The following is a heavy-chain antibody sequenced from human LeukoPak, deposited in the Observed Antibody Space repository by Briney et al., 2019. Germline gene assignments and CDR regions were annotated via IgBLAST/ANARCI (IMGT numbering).Heavy chain of an antibody. CDR1: GFTFSDYY. CDR3: ARDRVGYCSSTSCYNYYYGMDV. CDR2: ISSSGSTI. Sequence: GGSLRLSCAASGFTFSDYYMSWLRQAPGKGLEWVSYISSSGSTIYYADSVKGRFTISRDNAKNSLYLQMNSLRAEDTAVYYCARDRVGYCSSTSCYNYYYGMDVWGQGTTVTVSS. V-gene: IGHV3-11*01. J-gene: IGHJ6*02. D-gene: IGHD2-2*01.